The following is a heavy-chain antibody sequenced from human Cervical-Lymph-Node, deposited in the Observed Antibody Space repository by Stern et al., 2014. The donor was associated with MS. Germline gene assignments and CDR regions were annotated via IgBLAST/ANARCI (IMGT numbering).Heavy chain of an antibody. V-gene: IGHV1-3*01. CDR1: GYTFTSYA. CDR2: INAGNGNT. D-gene: IGHD6-19*01. J-gene: IGHJ4*02. CDR3: ARGSGWYRGVDY. Sequence: QVQLVQSGAEAKKPGASGKVSCEASGYTFTSYAMHWVRQAPGQRLEWMGWINAGNGNTKYSQKFQGRVTITRDTSASTAYMELSSLRSEDTAVYYCARGSGWYRGVDYWGQGTLVTVSS.